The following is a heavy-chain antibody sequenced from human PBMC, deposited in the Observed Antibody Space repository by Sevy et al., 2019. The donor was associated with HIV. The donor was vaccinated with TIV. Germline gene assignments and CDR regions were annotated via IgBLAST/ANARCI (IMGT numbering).Heavy chain of an antibody. J-gene: IGHJ4*02. Sequence: EESLKISCKGSGYTFTNYWIGWVRQMPGKGLEWMGIIYPGHSDTRDSTSFQGQVTISADKSISTAYLQWSSLKASDIAMYYCARYPIVVIPSAEYYFDYWGQGTMVRVSS. CDR1: GYTFTNYW. D-gene: IGHD2-2*01. CDR3: ARYPIVVIPSAEYYFDY. CDR2: IYPGHSDT. V-gene: IGHV5-51*01.